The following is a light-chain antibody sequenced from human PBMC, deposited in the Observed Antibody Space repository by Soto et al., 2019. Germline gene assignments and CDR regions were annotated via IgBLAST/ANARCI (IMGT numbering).Light chain of an antibody. V-gene: IGKV3-20*01. J-gene: IGKJ4*01. CDR3: RQHVRALGFA. Sequence: EIVLTQSPGTLSSSPGERATLSCRASQSVSGNFLAWYQEQPGQAPRLLLYGSSSRSTGIPHWFSGSGSGTDFSLPTSRLEPDDFVVYYCRQHVRALGFAVGGGTKVEIK. CDR1: QSVSGNF. CDR2: GSS.